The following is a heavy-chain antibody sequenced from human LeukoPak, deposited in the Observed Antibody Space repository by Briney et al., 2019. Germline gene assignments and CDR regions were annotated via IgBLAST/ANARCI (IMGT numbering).Heavy chain of an antibody. V-gene: IGHV1-2*02. CDR1: GYTFTGYY. J-gene: IGHJ4*02. CDR3: ASVYYYDSSGYSPFDY. D-gene: IGHD3-22*01. CDR2: INPNSGGT. Sequence: ASVKVSCKASGYTFTGYYMHWVRQAHGQGLEWMGWINPNSGGTNYAQKFQGRVTMTRDTSISTAYMELSRLRSDDTAVYYCASVYYYDSSGYSPFDYWGQGTLVTVSS.